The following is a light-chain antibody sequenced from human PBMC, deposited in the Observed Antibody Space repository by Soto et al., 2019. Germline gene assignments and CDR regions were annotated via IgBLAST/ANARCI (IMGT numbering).Light chain of an antibody. CDR2: DAS. CDR1: QSVSSSY. Sequence: EIVLTQSPGTLSLSPVERATLSCRASQSVSSSYLAWYQQKPGQAPRLLIYDASSRATGIPDRFSGSGSGTDFTLTISRLGPEDFAVYYCQQYGSSPRTFGQGTKVEIK. V-gene: IGKV3-20*01. J-gene: IGKJ1*01. CDR3: QQYGSSPRT.